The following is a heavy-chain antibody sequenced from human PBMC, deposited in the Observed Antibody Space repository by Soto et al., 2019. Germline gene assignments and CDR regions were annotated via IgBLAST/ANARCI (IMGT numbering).Heavy chain of an antibody. CDR2: IYYSGST. CDR1: GGSISSGGYY. J-gene: IGHJ6*02. Sequence: PSETLSLTCTVSGGSISSGGYYWSWIRQHPGKGLEWIGYIYYSGSTYYNPSLKSRVTISVDTSKNTFSMKLSSVTAAVTAVYYCARDPHGSQNTDYYYGMDVWGQGTTVTVSS. D-gene: IGHD2-15*01. CDR3: ARDPHGSQNTDYYYGMDV. V-gene: IGHV4-31*03.